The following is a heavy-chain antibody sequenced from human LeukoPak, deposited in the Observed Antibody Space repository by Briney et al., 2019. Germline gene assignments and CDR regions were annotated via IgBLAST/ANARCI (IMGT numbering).Heavy chain of an antibody. CDR1: GGSISSGGYY. Sequence: PSQTLSLTCTVSGGSISSGGYYWSWIRQPPGKGLEWIGYIYHSGSTYYNPSHKSRVTISVDRSKNQFSLKLSSVTAADTAVYYCARDAVWDYYDSSGYDYWGQGTLVTVSS. J-gene: IGHJ4*02. V-gene: IGHV4-30-2*01. D-gene: IGHD3-22*01. CDR3: ARDAVWDYYDSSGYDY. CDR2: IYHSGST.